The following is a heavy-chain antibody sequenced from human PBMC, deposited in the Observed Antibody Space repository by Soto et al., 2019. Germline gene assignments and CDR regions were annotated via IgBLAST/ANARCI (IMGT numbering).Heavy chain of an antibody. D-gene: IGHD6-19*01. Sequence: QVQLQESGPGLVKPAGTLSLTCDVSADSISSTTWWSWVRQPPGGGLEWIGEIHQSGTTNYNPSLKSRVTNSIDKSKNQFSLKVTSVTAADTAVYYCARQGGWYMDYWGQGTLVTVSS. CDR1: ADSISSTTW. V-gene: IGHV4-4*02. CDR3: ARQGGWYMDY. CDR2: IHQSGTT. J-gene: IGHJ4*02.